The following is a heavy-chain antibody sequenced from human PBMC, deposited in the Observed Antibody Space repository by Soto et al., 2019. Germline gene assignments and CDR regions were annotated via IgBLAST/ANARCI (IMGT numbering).Heavy chain of an antibody. V-gene: IGHV3-33*01. CDR3: ARGNNRIWGGAFDI. D-gene: IGHD2-15*01. CDR1: GFTFSSYG. CDR2: IWYDGSNK. Sequence: PGGSLRLSCAASGFTFSSYGMHWVRQAPGKGLEWVAVIWYDGSNKYYADSVKGRFTISRDNSKNTLYLQMNSLRAEDTAVYYCARGNNRIWGGAFDIWGQGTMVTVSS. J-gene: IGHJ3*02.